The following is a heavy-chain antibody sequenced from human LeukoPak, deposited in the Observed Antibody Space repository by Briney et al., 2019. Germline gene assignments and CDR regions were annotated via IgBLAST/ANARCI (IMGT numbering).Heavy chain of an antibody. CDR2: ISASGYST. V-gene: IGHV3-23*01. J-gene: IGHJ4*02. D-gene: IGHD4-17*01. CDR1: GFTFSTYA. CDR3: AKLTVTRPGDY. Sequence: PGGSLRLSCAASGFTFSTYAMSWVRQAPGKGLEWVSAISASGYSTYYADSVKGRFTISRDNSKNTLYLQMNSLRAEDTAIYYCAKLTVTRPGDYWGQGTLVTVSS.